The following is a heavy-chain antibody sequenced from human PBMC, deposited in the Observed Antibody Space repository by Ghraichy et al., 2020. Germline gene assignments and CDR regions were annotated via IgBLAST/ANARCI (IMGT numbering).Heavy chain of an antibody. CDR3: ARHSIAAAGTGNNWFDP. D-gene: IGHD6-13*01. CDR1: GFTVSSSY. CDR2: IYSGGIT. V-gene: IGHV3-53*01. J-gene: IGHJ5*02. Sequence: SLRLSCAASGFTVSSSYMTWVRQAPGKGLEWVSVIYSGGITYYGDSVKGRFTISRDNSKNTLYLQMNSLRAEDTAVYYCARHSIAAAGTGNNWFDPWGQGTLVTVSS.